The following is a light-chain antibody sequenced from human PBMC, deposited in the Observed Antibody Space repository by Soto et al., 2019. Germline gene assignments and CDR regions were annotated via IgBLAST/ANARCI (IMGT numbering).Light chain of an antibody. Sequence: VLTQSPDTLSLYPGERATLSCRASQTISSNYLAWYQQRPGQAPRLLIYAASKRATDIPERFIGRGSGTDFTLTINTMEPEDFAVYYCQLFGDPRTFCQGTKVDIK. CDR3: QLFGDPRT. CDR1: QTISSNY. V-gene: IGKV3-20*01. CDR2: AAS. J-gene: IGKJ1*01.